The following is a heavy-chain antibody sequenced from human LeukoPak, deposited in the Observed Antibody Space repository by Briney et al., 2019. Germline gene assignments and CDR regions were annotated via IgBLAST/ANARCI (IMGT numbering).Heavy chain of an antibody. CDR1: GFTFSSYA. V-gene: IGHV3-23*01. CDR3: ANGGNNNDAFGI. J-gene: IGHJ3*02. D-gene: IGHD3-16*01. Sequence: GGSLRLSCAASGFTFSSYAMSWVRQAPGKGLEWVSAISGSGGSTYYADSVKGRFTISRDNSKNTLYLQMNSLRAEDTAVYYCANGGNNNDAFGIWGQGTMVTVSS. CDR2: ISGSGGST.